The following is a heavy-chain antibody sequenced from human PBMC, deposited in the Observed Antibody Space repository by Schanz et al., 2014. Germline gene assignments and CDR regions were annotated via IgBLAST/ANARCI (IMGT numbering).Heavy chain of an antibody. Sequence: VQLVESGGGVVQPGRSLRLSCAASGFTFSNFGLHWVRQAPGKGLNWVAVISSDGTNKYYADSVQGRFTISRDNSKNPLYLQMNSLRTEDTAVYYCARDDGGGYNQIDYWGQGALVTVSS. D-gene: IGHD5-12*01. J-gene: IGHJ4*02. V-gene: IGHV3-30*03. CDR1: GFTFSNFG. CDR3: ARDDGGGYNQIDY. CDR2: ISSDGTNK.